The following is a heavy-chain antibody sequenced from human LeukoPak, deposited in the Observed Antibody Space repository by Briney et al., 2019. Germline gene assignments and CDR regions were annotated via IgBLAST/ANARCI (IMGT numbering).Heavy chain of an antibody. V-gene: IGHV3-21*01. Sequence: ETLSLTCTVSGDSISDSSYYWGWVRQAPGKGLEWVSSISSSSSYIYYADSVKGRFTISRDNAKNSLYLQMNSLRAEDTAVYYCARVEAGHFDYWGQGTLVTVSS. D-gene: IGHD6-13*01. CDR1: GDSISDSSYY. CDR3: ARVEAGHFDY. CDR2: ISSSSSYI. J-gene: IGHJ4*02.